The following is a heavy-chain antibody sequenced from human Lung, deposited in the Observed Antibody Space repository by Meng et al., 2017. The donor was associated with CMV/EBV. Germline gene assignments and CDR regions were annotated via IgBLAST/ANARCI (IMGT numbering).Heavy chain of an antibody. J-gene: IGHJ1*01. CDR1: GFTCSSFW. CDR2: INSDGSST. V-gene: IGHV3-74*01. CDR3: ARDGAVPAAISDFHH. Sequence: GGSXRLXCAASGFTCSSFWMHWVRQAPGKGLVWVSCINSDGSSTSYADSVKGRFTISRDNAKNTMYLQTNRLRAEYAAVYFCARDGAVPAAISDFHHWAQGTXVTVSS. D-gene: IGHD2-2*01.